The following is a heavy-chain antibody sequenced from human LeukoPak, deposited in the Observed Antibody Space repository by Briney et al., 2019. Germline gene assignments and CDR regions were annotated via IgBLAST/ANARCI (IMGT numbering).Heavy chain of an antibody. CDR2: IRRDGTPT. V-gene: IGHV3-74*01. D-gene: IGHD2-2*01. J-gene: IGHJ4*02. CDR1: GFTFSTYA. Sequence: GGSLRLSCAASGFTFSTYAMGGVRQAPGKGLVWVSRIRRDGTPTHYAESVRGRFTISRDNAKNTLYLQLNSLRAEDTAVYFCTRGKSLPAAAGTDNFDYWGQGTLVTVSS. CDR3: TRGKSLPAAAGTDNFDY.